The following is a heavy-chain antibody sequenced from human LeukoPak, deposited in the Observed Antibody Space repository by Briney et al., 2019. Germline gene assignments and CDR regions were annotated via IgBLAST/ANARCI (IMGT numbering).Heavy chain of an antibody. V-gene: IGHV3-23*01. J-gene: IGHJ5*02. CDR3: AKDQRFCSGGYCYGWFDP. CDR1: GFTFSAYG. CDR2: ISVSGDIT. Sequence: GGSLRLSCAASGFTFSAYGMGWVPQAPGKGLEWVSAISVSGDITNYADSVKGRFTISRDNSKNTVSLQMNGLRAEDTALYYCAKDQRFCSGGYCYGWFDPWGQGTLVTVSS. D-gene: IGHD2-15*01.